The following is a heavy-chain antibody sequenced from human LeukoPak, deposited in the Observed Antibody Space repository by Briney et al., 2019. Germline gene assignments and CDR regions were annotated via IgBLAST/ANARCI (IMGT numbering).Heavy chain of an antibody. CDR1: GFTFSSYA. CDR3: AKVPIWLAFDY. Sequence: GGSLRLSCAASGFTFSSYAMSWVRQGPGKGREWVSAISGSGSDTYYADFVKGRFTISRDNSKNTLYLQMNSLRAEDTAIYYCAKVPIWLAFDYWGQGTLVTVSS. CDR2: ISGSGSDT. D-gene: IGHD5-24*01. J-gene: IGHJ4*02. V-gene: IGHV3-23*01.